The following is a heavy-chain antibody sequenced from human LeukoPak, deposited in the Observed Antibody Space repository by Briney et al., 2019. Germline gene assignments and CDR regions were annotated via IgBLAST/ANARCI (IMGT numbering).Heavy chain of an antibody. V-gene: IGHV1-2*02. Sequence: ASVKVSCKASGGTFSSYAISWVRQAPGQGLEWMGWINPNSGGTNYAQKFQGRVTMTRDTSISTAYMELSRLRSDDTAVYYCARALGVHGMDVWGQGTTVTVSS. D-gene: IGHD2-8*01. CDR2: INPNSGGT. J-gene: IGHJ6*02. CDR1: GGTFSSYA. CDR3: ARALGVHGMDV.